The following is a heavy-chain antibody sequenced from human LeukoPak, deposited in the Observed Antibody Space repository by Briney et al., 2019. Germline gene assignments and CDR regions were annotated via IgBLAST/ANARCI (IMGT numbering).Heavy chain of an antibody. CDR2: IYYSGST. J-gene: IGHJ6*03. Sequence: PSETLSLTCTVSGGSISSSSYYWGWIRQPPGKGLEWIGSIYYSGSTYYNPSLKSRVTISVDTSKNQFSLKLSSVTAADTAVYYCARIPTPVLHYDFWSGKYYMDVWGKGTTVTVSS. CDR3: ARIPTPVLHYDFWSGKYYMDV. CDR1: GGSISSSSYY. V-gene: IGHV4-39*01. D-gene: IGHD3-3*01.